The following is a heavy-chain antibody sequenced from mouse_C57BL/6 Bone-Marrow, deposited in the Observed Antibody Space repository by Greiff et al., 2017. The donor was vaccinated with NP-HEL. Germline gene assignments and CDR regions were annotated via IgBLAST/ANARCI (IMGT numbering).Heavy chain of an antibody. D-gene: IGHD1-1*01. CDR2: IDPSDSYT. CDR3: AREGTVVDY. V-gene: IGHV1-69*01. Sequence: LQQPGAELVMPGASVKLSCKASGYTFTSYWMHWVKQRPGQGLEWIGEIDPSDSYTNYNQKFKGKSTLTVDKSSSTAYMQLSSLTSEDSAVYYCAREGTVVDYWGQGTTLTVSS. J-gene: IGHJ2*01. CDR1: GYTFTSYW.